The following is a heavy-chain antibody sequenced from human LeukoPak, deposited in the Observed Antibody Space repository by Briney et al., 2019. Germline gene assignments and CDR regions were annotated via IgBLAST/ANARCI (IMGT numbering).Heavy chain of an antibody. V-gene: IGHV1-2*02. CDR1: GYTFTGYY. Sequence: GASVKVSCKASGYTFTGYYMHWVRQAPGQGLEWMGWINPNSGGTNYAQKFQGRDTMTRDTSISTAYMELSRLRSDDTAVYYCARCVGATRLSYYGMDVWGQGTTVTVSS. CDR3: ARCVGATRLSYYGMDV. CDR2: INPNSGGT. J-gene: IGHJ6*02. D-gene: IGHD1-26*01.